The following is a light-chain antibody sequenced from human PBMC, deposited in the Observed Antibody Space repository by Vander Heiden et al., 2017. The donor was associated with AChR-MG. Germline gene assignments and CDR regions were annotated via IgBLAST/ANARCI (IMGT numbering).Light chain of an antibody. V-gene: IGKV3-20*01. CDR1: QRVSGSY. CDR3: RQYDNTPYT. CDR2: GAA. Sequence: WSPAERASRTCRARQRVSGSYLAWYQQKPGQDPRRLIYGAATRATGVPDRCSGSGSGRDVTPIITSRVQEDVAVYYCRQYDNTPYTFGQGTKLEIK. J-gene: IGKJ2*01.